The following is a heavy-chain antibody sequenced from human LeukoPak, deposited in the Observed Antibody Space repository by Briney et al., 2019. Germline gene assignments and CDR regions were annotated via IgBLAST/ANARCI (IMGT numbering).Heavy chain of an antibody. CDR2: ISSSSSYI. Sequence: GGSLRLSCAASGFTVSSNYMSWVRQAPGKGLEWVSSISSSSSYIYYADSVKGRFTISRDNAKNSLYLQMNSLRAEDTAVYYCARDKQLVTFDYWGQGTLVTVSS. CDR1: GFTVSSNY. CDR3: ARDKQLVTFDY. D-gene: IGHD6-13*01. J-gene: IGHJ4*02. V-gene: IGHV3-21*01.